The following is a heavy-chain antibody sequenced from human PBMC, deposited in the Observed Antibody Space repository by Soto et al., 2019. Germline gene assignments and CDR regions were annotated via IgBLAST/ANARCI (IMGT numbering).Heavy chain of an antibody. V-gene: IGHV5-51*01. CDR3: ARHNRYSSTWFEGWFDP. D-gene: IGHD6-13*01. J-gene: IGHJ5*02. CDR1: GYNFTSYW. CDR2: IYPGDSDT. Sequence: GESLKISCKGSGYNFTSYWIGWVRQMPGKGLEWMGIIYPGDSDTRYSPFFQGQVTISADKSISTAYLQWSSLKASDTAMYYCARHNRYSSTWFEGWFDPWGQGTLVTVSS.